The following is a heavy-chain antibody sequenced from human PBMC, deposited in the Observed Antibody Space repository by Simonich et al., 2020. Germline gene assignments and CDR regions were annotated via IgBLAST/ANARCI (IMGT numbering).Heavy chain of an antibody. J-gene: IGHJ4*02. CDR2: INPNSGGT. CDR3: ARGASIAAAGTID. CDR1: GSTFTGYY. Sequence: QVQLVQSGAEVKKPGASVKVSCKASGSTFTGYYMHWVRQAPGKGLEWRGWINPNSGGTNYAQKFQGRVTMTRDTSISTAYMELSRLRSDDTAVYYCARGASIAAAGTIDWGQGTLVTVSS. D-gene: IGHD6-13*01. V-gene: IGHV1-2*02.